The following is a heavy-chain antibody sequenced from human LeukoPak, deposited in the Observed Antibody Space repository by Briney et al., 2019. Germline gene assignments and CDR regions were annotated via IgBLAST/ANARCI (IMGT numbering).Heavy chain of an antibody. CDR2: IYYSGGT. Sequence: PSETLSLTCTVSGGSISSSSYYWGWIRQPPGKGLEWIGSIYYSGGTYYNPSLKSRVTISVDTSKNQFSLKLSSVTAADTAVYYCAISIQLWTNNWFDPWGQGTLVTVSS. J-gene: IGHJ5*02. CDR1: GGSISSSSYY. V-gene: IGHV4-39*01. D-gene: IGHD5-18*01. CDR3: AISIQLWTNNWFDP.